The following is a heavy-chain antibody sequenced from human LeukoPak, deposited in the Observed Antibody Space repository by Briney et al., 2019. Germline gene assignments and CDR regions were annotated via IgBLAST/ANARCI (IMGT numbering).Heavy chain of an antibody. J-gene: IGHJ5*02. CDR3: ARHRGGYCSSTTCYGNWFDP. CDR2: IYPGDSDT. Sequence: GESLKISCKGSGYSFTSYWIGWVRQMPGKGLEWMGIIYPGDSDTRYSPSFQGQVTIPADKSISTAYLQWSSLKASDTAIYYCARHRGGYCSSTTCYGNWFDPWGQGTLVTVSS. CDR1: GYSFTSYW. V-gene: IGHV5-51*01. D-gene: IGHD2-2*01.